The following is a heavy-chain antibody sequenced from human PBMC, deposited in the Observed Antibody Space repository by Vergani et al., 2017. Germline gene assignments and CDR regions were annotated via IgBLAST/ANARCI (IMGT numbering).Heavy chain of an antibody. J-gene: IGHJ4*02. D-gene: IGHD1-26*01. Sequence: QVQLQESGPGLVKPPATLSLTCAVSGDSISSNNCWTWVRQPPGKGLEWIGEICHTEDTKYSPSLKSRVTVSVDESRNLFSLRLNSVTAADTAVYYCATIGYRRGGYYFDYWGQGILVTVSS. CDR1: GDSISSNNC. CDR2: ICHTEDT. CDR3: ATIGYRRGGYYFDY. V-gene: IGHV4-4*03.